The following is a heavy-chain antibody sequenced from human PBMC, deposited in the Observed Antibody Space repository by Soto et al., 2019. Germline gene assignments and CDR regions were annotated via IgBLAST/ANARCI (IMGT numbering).Heavy chain of an antibody. D-gene: IGHD3-10*01. J-gene: IGHJ6*02. V-gene: IGHV3-11*01. CDR2: ISSSGSTI. CDR3: ARANSTGMVRGVNGFYYYGMDV. Sequence: PVGSLRLSCAASGFTFSDYYMSWIRQAPGKGLEWVSYISSSGSTIYYADSVKGRFTISRDNAKNSLYLQMNSLRAEDTAVYYCARANSTGMVRGVNGFYYYGMDVWGQGTTVTVSS. CDR1: GFTFSDYY.